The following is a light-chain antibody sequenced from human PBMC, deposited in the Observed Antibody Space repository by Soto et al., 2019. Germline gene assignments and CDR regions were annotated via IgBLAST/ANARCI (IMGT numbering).Light chain of an antibody. CDR3: QQRSNWPPWT. J-gene: IGKJ1*01. V-gene: IGKV3-11*01. CDR1: PSVSSY. Sequence: EIVLTQSPATLSLSPGERATLSCSASPSVSSYLAWYQQKPGQAPRLLIYDASNRATGIPARFSGSGSGTDFTLTSSSLEPEDFAVYYGQQRSNWPPWTFGKGNKVVSK. CDR2: DAS.